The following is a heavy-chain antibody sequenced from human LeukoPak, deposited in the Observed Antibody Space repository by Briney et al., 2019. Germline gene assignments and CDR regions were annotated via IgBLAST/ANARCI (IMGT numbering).Heavy chain of an antibody. CDR1: GLTFTDFW. J-gene: IGHJ4*02. D-gene: IGHD2-2*01. V-gene: IGHV3-7*03. CDR2: IKPDGSER. Sequence: GGSLRLSCAASGLTFTDFWMNWVRLAPGRGLEWLANIKPDGSERYYVDSVKGRFAISRDNAKNEVYLEMNSVRAEDTGVYYCSGRDSSRSPRAYWGQGALVSVSS. CDR3: SGRDSSRSPRAY.